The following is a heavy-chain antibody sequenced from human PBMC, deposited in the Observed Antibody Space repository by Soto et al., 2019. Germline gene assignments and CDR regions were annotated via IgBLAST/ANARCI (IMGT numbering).Heavy chain of an antibody. D-gene: IGHD7-27*01. CDR2: IYYTGST. CDR3: ARARGNWGLSGMDV. Sequence: PSETLSLTCTVSGGSFSSNDYYWGWVRQPPGKGLEWIGSIYYTGSTYYNPSLKSRVTISVDTSKNQFSLNLSSVTAADTAVYYCARARGNWGLSGMDVWGQGTTVTVSS. CDR1: GGSFSSNDYY. J-gene: IGHJ6*02. V-gene: IGHV4-39*01.